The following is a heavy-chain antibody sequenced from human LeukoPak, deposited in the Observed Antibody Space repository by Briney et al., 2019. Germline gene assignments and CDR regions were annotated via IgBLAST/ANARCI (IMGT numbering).Heavy chain of an antibody. Sequence: GESLKVSCKGSGYSFTSYWIGWVRQMPGKGLEWMGIIYPGDSDTRYSPSFQGQVTTSADKSISTAYLQWSSLKASDTAMYYCARLGYNWNDVTDYWGQGTLVTVSS. D-gene: IGHD1-1*01. CDR1: GYSFTSYW. CDR2: IYPGDSDT. CDR3: ARLGYNWNDVTDY. V-gene: IGHV5-51*01. J-gene: IGHJ4*02.